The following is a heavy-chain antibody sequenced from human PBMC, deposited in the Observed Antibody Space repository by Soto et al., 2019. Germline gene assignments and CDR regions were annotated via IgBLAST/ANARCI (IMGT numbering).Heavy chain of an antibody. CDR2: IYSGGTT. J-gene: IGHJ6*01. D-gene: IGHD6-13*01. CDR1: GFTVSTYY. Sequence: EVQLVESGGGLIQPGGSLRLSCVASGFTVSTYYMSWVRQAPGKGLEWVSIIYSGGTTYYADSVKGRFTISRDNSKNTVYLQMNSLRAEDTALYYCARTSSSRGNNFLYYAMDVWGQGTTVTVSS. V-gene: IGHV3-53*01. CDR3: ARTSSSRGNNFLYYAMDV.